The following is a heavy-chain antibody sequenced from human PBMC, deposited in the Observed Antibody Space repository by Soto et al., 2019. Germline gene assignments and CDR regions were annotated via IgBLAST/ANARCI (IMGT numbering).Heavy chain of an antibody. D-gene: IGHD3-3*01. CDR3: ERANKVLRFLEWYRPHLDY. Sequence: PGVSLRLSCSASGFTFSSYGMHWVRQAPGKGLEWVAVIWYDGSNKYYADSVKGRFTISRDNSKNTLYLQMNSLRAEDTVVYYCERANKVLRFLEWYRPHLDYWGQGTLVTVSA. V-gene: IGHV3-33*01. J-gene: IGHJ4*02. CDR1: GFTFSSYG. CDR2: IWYDGSNK.